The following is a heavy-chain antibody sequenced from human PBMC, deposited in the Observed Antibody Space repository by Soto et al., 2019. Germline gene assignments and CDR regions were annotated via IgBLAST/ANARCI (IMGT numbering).Heavy chain of an antibody. J-gene: IGHJ4*02. Sequence: FTSYYMHWVRQAPGQGLEWMGIINPSGGSTSYAQKFQGRVTMTRDTSTSTVYMELSSLRSEDTAVYYCATLLIGYCSGGSCSSYFDYWGQGTLVTVSS. D-gene: IGHD2-15*01. V-gene: IGHV1-46*01. CDR3: ATLLIGYCSGGSCSSYFDY. CDR1: FTSYY. CDR2: INPSGGST.